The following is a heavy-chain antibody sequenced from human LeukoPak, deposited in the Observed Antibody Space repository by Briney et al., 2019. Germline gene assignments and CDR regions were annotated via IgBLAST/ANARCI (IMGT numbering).Heavy chain of an antibody. J-gene: IGHJ5*02. V-gene: IGHV1-2*02. CDR1: GYTFTGYY. D-gene: IGHD5-18*01. CDR3: ARDTAMVTYWFDP. Sequence: ASVKVSCKASGYTFTGYYMHWVRQAPGQGLEWMGWINPNSGGTNYAQKFQGRVTMTRDTSISTAYMELSRLRSDDTAVYYCARDTAMVTYWFDPWGQGTLVTVSS. CDR2: INPNSGGT.